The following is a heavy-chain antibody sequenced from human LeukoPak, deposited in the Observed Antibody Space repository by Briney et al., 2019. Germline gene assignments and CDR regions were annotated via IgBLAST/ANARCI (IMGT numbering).Heavy chain of an antibody. CDR3: ARRFGD. J-gene: IGHJ1*01. V-gene: IGHV3-11*01. CDR2: INNRGRKT. D-gene: IGHD3-10*01. CDR1: GFDFIDYY. Sequence: GGSLRLSCAASGFDFIDYYMSWIRQPPGKGLEGVAYINNRGRKTHYADSVRGRFTVSRDNSNNSLYLQMNSLRADDTAVYYCARRFGDWGQGTLVTVSS.